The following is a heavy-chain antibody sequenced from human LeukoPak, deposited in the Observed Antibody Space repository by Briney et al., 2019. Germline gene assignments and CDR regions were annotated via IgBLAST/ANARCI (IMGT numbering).Heavy chain of an antibody. CDR2: ISGSGGNT. D-gene: IGHD3-16*01. CDR1: GFTFSGHT. CDR3: ARVGGWSYYFGMDA. J-gene: IGHJ6*02. Sequence: QPGGSLRLSCAASGFTFSGHTMTWVRQTPGKGLEWVSGISGSGGNTYYADSVKGRFTISRDNSKNTLYLQMNSLRADDTAVYYCARVGGWSYYFGMDAWGQGTTVSVSS. V-gene: IGHV3-23*01.